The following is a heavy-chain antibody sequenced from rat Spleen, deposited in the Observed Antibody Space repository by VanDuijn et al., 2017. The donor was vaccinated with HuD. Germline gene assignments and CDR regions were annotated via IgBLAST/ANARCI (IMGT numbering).Heavy chain of an antibody. CDR1: GFSLISYG. J-gene: IGHJ2*01. V-gene: IGHV2-70*01. Sequence: QVQLKESGPGLVQPSQTLSLSCTVSGFSLISYGVNWVRQSPGQGLEWMGGIWGDGSTKYNSALKSRLSISRDTSKSQVFLKMNNLQTEDTAMHFCARSDFSSPYYFDYWGQGVMVTVSS. D-gene: IGHD1-2*01. CDR2: IWGDGST. CDR3: ARSDFSSPYYFDY.